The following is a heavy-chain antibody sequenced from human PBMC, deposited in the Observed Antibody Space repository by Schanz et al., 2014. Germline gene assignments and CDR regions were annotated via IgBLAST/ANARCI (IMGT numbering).Heavy chain of an antibody. CDR1: GGTFSSHA. CDR3: AKDRQNRVNRVGYYYGMDV. J-gene: IGHJ6*02. CDR2: IVPLLGVI. D-gene: IGHD3-16*01. V-gene: IGHV1-69*04. Sequence: QVQLVQSGAEVKKPGSSVKVSCKASGGTFSSHAVSWVRQAPGQGLEWMGYIVPLLGVIKYSEKFQGGVTITADMSTSVVFMEVSSLRAEDTALYYCAKDRQNRVNRVGYYYGMDVWGQGTTVTVSS.